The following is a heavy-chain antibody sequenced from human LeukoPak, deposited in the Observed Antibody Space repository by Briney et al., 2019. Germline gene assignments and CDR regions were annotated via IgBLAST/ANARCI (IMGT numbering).Heavy chain of an antibody. CDR3: ARLPGECTYVPDA. V-gene: IGHV4-39*02. D-gene: IGHD5-18*01. J-gene: IGHJ5*02. CDR1: GGSISSSSYY. CDR2: IFYTGNT. Sequence: SETLSLTCTVSGGSISSSSYYWGWIRQPPGKGLEWIGTIFYTGNTFYNPSLKSRVTMSVDTSKNHLYLNLSSVTAADTAVYYCARLPGECTYVPDAWGQGTLVTVSS.